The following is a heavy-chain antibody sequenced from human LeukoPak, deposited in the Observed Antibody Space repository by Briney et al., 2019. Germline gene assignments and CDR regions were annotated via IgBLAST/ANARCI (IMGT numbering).Heavy chain of an antibody. J-gene: IGHJ5*02. Sequence: GGSLRLSCAASGFTFSNFWMTWVRQAPEKGLEWVGNINRDGSAKYYLDSVKGRFAISRDNAKNSLYLQLNSLRAEDTALYYCAKEVAYSSSWNWFDPWGQGTLVTVSS. CDR1: GFTFSNFW. CDR3: AKEVAYSSSWNWFDP. V-gene: IGHV3-7*03. CDR2: INRDGSAK. D-gene: IGHD6-13*01.